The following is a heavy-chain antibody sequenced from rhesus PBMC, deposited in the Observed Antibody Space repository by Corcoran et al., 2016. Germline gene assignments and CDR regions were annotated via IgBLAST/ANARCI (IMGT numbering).Heavy chain of an antibody. CDR1: GGSISSSYYY. J-gene: IGHJ4*01. CDR3: ASLYSGYSHYFDY. Sequence: QVQLQESGPGLVKPSETLSLTCAVSGGSISSSYYYWSWIRQSPGKGREVFGYISYSGSTSYNPYLKSRVTISRDTSKNQFSLKLSSVTAADTAVYYCASLYSGYSHYFDYWGQGVLVTVSS. CDR2: ISYSGST. D-gene: IGHD5-24*01. V-gene: IGHV4-122*02.